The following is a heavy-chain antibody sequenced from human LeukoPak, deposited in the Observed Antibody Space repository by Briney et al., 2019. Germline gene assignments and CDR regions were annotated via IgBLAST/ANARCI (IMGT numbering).Heavy chain of an antibody. Sequence: SSVRVSCKASGYTFTAYYMHGVRQAPGHGLEWRGWIKPNSRGTNYEEKLQGRVTMTSDTPISTAYMELSRLRSDDTAVYYCARAYCGGDCYSGAYYFDYWGQGTLVTVSS. CDR1: GYTFTAYY. J-gene: IGHJ4*02. CDR2: IKPNSRGT. D-gene: IGHD2-21*02. V-gene: IGHV1-2*02. CDR3: ARAYCGGDCYSGAYYFDY.